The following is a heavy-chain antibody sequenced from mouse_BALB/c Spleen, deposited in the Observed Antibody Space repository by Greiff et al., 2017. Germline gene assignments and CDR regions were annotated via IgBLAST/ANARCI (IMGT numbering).Heavy chain of an antibody. D-gene: IGHD1-1*01. CDR1: GFTFSSYG. CDR3: ARDRAVVAPMDY. Sequence: EVQLVESGGGLVQPGGSLKLSCAASGFTFSSYGMSWVRQTPDKRLELVATINSNGGSTYYPDSVKGRFTISRDNAKNTLYLQLSSLKSEDTAMYYCARDRAVVAPMDYWGQGTSVTVSS. V-gene: IGHV5-6-3*01. J-gene: IGHJ4*01. CDR2: INSNGGST.